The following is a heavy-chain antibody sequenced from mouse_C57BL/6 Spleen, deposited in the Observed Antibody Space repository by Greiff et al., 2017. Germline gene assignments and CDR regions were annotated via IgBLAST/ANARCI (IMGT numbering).Heavy chain of an antibody. Sequence: VQLQQSGPELVKPGASVKISCKASGYAFSSSWMNWVKQRPGTGLEWIGRIYPGDGDTNYNGKFKGKATLTADKSSSTAYMQLSSLTSEDSAVYFCARVGYDYSNYWGQGTTLTVSS. CDR1: GYAFSSSW. CDR2: IYPGDGDT. D-gene: IGHD2-4*01. J-gene: IGHJ2*01. CDR3: ARVGYDYSNY. V-gene: IGHV1-82*01.